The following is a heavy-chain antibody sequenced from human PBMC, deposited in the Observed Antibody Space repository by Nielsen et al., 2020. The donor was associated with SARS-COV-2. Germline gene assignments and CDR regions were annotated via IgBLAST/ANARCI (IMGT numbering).Heavy chain of an antibody. J-gene: IGHJ4*02. CDR2: ISGSGGST. Sequence: EGSLRLSCAASGFTFSSYAMSWVRQAPGKGLEWVSAISGSGGSTYYADSVKGRFTISRDNSKNTLYLQMNSLRAEDTALYYCAKDLLAVAGRNSVVGFDYWGQGTLVTVS. CDR1: GFTFSSYA. V-gene: IGHV3-23*01. CDR3: AKDLLAVAGRNSVVGFDY. D-gene: IGHD6-19*01.